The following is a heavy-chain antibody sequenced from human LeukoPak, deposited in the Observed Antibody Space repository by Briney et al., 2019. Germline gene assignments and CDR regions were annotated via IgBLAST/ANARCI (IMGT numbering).Heavy chain of an antibody. CDR2: ISSRSSAM. Sequence: PGGSLRLSCAASRFTFNNYWMSWVRQAPGKGLEWISYISSRSSAMYYADSVKGRFAISRDTAKDSVYLHMSSLRAEDTAVYYCARDRPNWAIDYWGQGTLVTVSS. V-gene: IGHV3-48*01. D-gene: IGHD7-27*01. CDR1: RFTFNNYW. CDR3: ARDRPNWAIDY. J-gene: IGHJ4*02.